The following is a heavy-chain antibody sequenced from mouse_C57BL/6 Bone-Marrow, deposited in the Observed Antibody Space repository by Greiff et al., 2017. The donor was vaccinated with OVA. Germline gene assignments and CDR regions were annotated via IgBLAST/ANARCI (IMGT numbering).Heavy chain of an antibody. CDR3: ARGGSSFDY. J-gene: IGHJ2*01. D-gene: IGHD1-1*01. V-gene: IGHV1-54*01. CDR1: GYAFTNYL. CDR2: INPGSGGT. Sequence: VQLQQSGAELVRPGTSVKVSCKASGYAFTNYLIEWVKQRPGQGLEWIGVINPGSGGTNYNEKFKGKATLTADKSSSPAYMQLSSLTSEDSAVYFCARGGSSFDYWGQGTTLTVSS.